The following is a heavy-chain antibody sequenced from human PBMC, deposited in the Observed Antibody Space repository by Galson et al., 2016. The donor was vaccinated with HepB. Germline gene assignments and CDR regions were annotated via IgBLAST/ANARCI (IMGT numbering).Heavy chain of an antibody. V-gene: IGHV1-2*02. CDR2: INPNSGTT. CDR3: ARDPGYFSSPQFDP. J-gene: IGHJ5*02. CDR1: GYTFTGYY. D-gene: IGHD6-13*01. Sequence: SVKVSCKASGYTFTGYYIHWVRQAPGQGLEYMGWINPNSGTTNYVQKFQGRVTMTRDTSISTAYMEVSRLRSDDTAVYYCARDPGYFSSPQFDPWGQGTLVTVSS.